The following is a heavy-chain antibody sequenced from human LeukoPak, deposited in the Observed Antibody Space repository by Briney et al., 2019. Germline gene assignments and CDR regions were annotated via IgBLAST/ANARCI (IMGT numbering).Heavy chain of an antibody. D-gene: IGHD3-3*01. CDR1: GGSISSSTYY. J-gene: IGHJ4*02. CDR3: ARNHYDFWSGYYPFDC. CDR2: IYYSGST. Sequence: PSETLSLTCTVSGGSISSSTYYWGWIRQPPGKGLEWIGYIYYSGSTNYNPSLKSRVTISVDTSKNQFSLKLSSVTAADTAVYYCARNHYDFWSGYYPFDCWGQGTLVTVSS. V-gene: IGHV4-61*05.